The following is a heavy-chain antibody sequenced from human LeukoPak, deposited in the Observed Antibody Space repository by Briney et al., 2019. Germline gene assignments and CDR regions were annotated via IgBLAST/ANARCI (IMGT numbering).Heavy chain of an antibody. V-gene: IGHV4-34*01. J-gene: IGHJ4*02. D-gene: IGHD2-15*01. Sequence: SETLSLTCAVYGGSFSGYYWSWIRQPPGKGLEWIGEINHSGSTNYNPSLKSRVTISVDTSKNQFSLKLSSVTAADTAVYYCASQVDGQILYWGQGTLVTVAS. CDR1: GGSFSGYY. CDR3: ASQVDGQILY. CDR2: INHSGST.